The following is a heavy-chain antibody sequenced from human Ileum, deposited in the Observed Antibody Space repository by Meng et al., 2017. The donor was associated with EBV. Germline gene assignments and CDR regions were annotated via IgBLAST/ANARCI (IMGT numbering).Heavy chain of an antibody. CDR1: GAASTDYY. D-gene: IGHD1-26*01. J-gene: IGHJ4*02. V-gene: IGHV4-34*01. Sequence: VPLQPGGARLVTPSDTLSLSCVFYGAASTDYYWTGCRQPPGKGLEWIGEINPSEGTNYNPSLQSRVTISVETSTNQFSLKMNSLTAADTATYYCARRGSYGGGCDYWGQGTLVTVSS. CDR2: INPSEGT. CDR3: ARRGSYGGGCDY.